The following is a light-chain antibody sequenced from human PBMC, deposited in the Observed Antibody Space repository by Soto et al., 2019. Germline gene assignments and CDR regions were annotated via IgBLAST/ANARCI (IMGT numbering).Light chain of an antibody. CDR3: QQYARSPFT. CDR1: QSVSSSY. Sequence: EIVLTQSPGTLSLSPGERATLSCRASQSVSSSYLAWYQQKPGQAPRLLIYGASGRATGIPGRFSGSGSGTDFTLTISRLEPEDFAVYYCQQYARSPFTFGPGTKVDIK. V-gene: IGKV3-20*01. CDR2: GAS. J-gene: IGKJ3*01.